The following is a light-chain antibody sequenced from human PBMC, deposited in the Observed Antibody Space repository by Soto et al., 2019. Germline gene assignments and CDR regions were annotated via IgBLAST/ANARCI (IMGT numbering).Light chain of an antibody. CDR1: SSDIGGYSY. V-gene: IGLV2-14*01. Sequence: QSVLTQPASVSGSPGQSITISCTGTSSDIGGYSYVSWYQQHPGKAPKLMIFDVRNRPSGVSNRFSGPKSGNTASLTISGLQAEDEADYYCSSYTGISTFAVFGGGTKLTVL. CDR2: DVR. CDR3: SSYTGISTFAV. J-gene: IGLJ3*02.